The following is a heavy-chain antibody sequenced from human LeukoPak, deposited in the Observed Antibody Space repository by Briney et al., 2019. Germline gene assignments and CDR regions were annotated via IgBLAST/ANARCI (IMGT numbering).Heavy chain of an antibody. CDR1: GGTFSSYA. J-gene: IGHJ4*02. CDR2: IIPILGIA. CDR3: ARVVYNYRRGSYYFDY. Sequence: GASVKVSCKASGGTFSSYAISWVRQAPGQGLEWMGRIIPILGIANYAQKFQGRVTITADKSTSTAYMELSSLRSEDTAVHYCARVVYNYRRGSYYFDYWGQGTLVTVSS. D-gene: IGHD3-16*02. V-gene: IGHV1-69*04.